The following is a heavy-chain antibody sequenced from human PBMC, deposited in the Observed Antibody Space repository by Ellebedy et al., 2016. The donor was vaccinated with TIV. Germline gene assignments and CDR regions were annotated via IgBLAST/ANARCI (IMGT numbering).Heavy chain of an antibody. D-gene: IGHD3-10*01. CDR3: ARDVHYGSGSYYRVGYFDL. V-gene: IGHV1-2*04. J-gene: IGHJ2*01. CDR1: GYTFTGYY. Sequence: AASVKVSCKASGYTFTGYYMHWVRQAPGQGLEWLGWINPNSGGTNYPQKFQGWVTMTRDTSISTAYMELSRLRPDDTAVYYCARDVHYGSGSYYRVGYFDLWGRGTLVTVSS. CDR2: INPNSGGT.